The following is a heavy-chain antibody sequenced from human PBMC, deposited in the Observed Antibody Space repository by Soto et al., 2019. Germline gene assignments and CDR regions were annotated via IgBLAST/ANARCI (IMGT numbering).Heavy chain of an antibody. V-gene: IGHV3-30*03. D-gene: IGHD6-6*01. CDR1: GFTFSSYG. J-gene: IGHJ4*02. CDR3: AEWDSSSTLGY. CDR2: ISYDGSNK. Sequence: QVQLVESGGGVVQPGRSLRLSCAASGFTFSSYGMHWVRQAPGKGLEWVAVISYDGSNKYYADSVKGRFTISRDNSKNTLYLQMNSLSAEDTAVYYGAEWDSSSTLGYWGQGTLVTVSS.